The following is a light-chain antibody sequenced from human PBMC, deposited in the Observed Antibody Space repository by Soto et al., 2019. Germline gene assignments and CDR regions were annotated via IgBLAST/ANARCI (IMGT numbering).Light chain of an antibody. CDR2: DVS. J-gene: IGLJ1*01. CDR1: SSDIGAYDY. CDR3: SSFANSRARAEV. V-gene: IGLV2-14*03. Sequence: QSALAQPAPVSVSPVQSITISCTGTSSDIGAYDYVSWYQQHPGGVPKLLIYDVSSRPSGVSSRFSGSKSGNTASLTISGLQADDESDYYCSSFANSRARAEVYGGGTKVTV.